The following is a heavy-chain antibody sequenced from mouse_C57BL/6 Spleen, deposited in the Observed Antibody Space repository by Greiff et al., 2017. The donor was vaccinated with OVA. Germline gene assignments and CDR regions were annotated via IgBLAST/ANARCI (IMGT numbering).Heavy chain of an antibody. CDR2: IDPSSGGT. V-gene: IGHV1-72*01. Sequence: VQLQQPGAELVKPGASVKLSCKASGYTFTSYWMHWVKQRPGRGLEWIGRIDPSSGGTKYNEKFKSKATLTVDKPSSTAYMQLSSLTSEDSAVYYCARDAHYGSTAWLAYWGQGTLVTVSA. CDR1: GYTFTSYW. J-gene: IGHJ3*01. D-gene: IGHD1-1*01. CDR3: ARDAHYGSTAWLAY.